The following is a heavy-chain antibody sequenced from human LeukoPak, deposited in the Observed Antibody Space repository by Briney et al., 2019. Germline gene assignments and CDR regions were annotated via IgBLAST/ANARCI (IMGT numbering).Heavy chain of an antibody. CDR2: INPNSGGT. D-gene: IGHD1-26*01. V-gene: IGHV1-2*05. CDR3: AREAGGSYYEGPYYYMDV. CDR1: GYTFTGYY. J-gene: IGHJ6*03. Sequence: ASVKVSCKASGYTFTGYYMHWVRQAPGQGLEWMGRINPNSGGTNYAQKFQGRVTMTRDTSISTAYMELSRLRADDTDVYYCAREAGGSYYEGPYYYMDVWGKGTTVTVSS.